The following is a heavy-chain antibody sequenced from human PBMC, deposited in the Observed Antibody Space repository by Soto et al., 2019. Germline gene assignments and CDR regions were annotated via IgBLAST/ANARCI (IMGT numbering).Heavy chain of an antibody. CDR2: ISGSGGST. CDR1: GFTFISYA. Sequence: TGGSLRLSCAASGFTFISYAMSWVLQAPGKGLEWVSAISGSGGSTYYADSVKGRFTISRDNSKNTLYLQMNSLRAEDTAVYYCAKDRDYYDSSPSAFDIWGQGTMVTVSS. D-gene: IGHD3-22*01. V-gene: IGHV3-23*01. J-gene: IGHJ3*02. CDR3: AKDRDYYDSSPSAFDI.